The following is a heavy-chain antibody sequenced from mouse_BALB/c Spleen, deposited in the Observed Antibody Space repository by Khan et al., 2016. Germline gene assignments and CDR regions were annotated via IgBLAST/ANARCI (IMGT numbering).Heavy chain of an antibody. CDR2: LSYSGST. J-gene: IGHJ2*01. Sequence: EVELVESGSGLVKPSQSLSLTCTVTGYSITSGYGWNWIRQFPGNKLEWMGYLSYSGSTNYKPSLKSRIPITRDTSKNQFFLHLNSVTTEDTATYYCARTARIKYWGQGTTLTVSS. D-gene: IGHD1-2*01. CDR1: GYSITSGYG. V-gene: IGHV3-2*02. CDR3: ARTARIKY.